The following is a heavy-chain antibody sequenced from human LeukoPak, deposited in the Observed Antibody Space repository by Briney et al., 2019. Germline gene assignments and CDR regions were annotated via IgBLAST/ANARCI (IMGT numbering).Heavy chain of an antibody. Sequence: SETLSLTCAVSGYSISSGYYWGWIRQPPGKGLEWIGSIYHSGSTYYNPSLKSRVTISVDTSKNQFSLKLSSVTAADTAVYYCARGLAAAVIIFDYWGQGTLVTVSS. CDR2: IYHSGST. CDR3: ARGLAAAVIIFDY. J-gene: IGHJ4*02. V-gene: IGHV4-38-2*01. CDR1: GYSISSGYY. D-gene: IGHD6-25*01.